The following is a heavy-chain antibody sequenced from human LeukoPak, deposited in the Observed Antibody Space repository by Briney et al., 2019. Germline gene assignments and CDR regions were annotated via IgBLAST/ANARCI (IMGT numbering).Heavy chain of an antibody. J-gene: IGHJ5*02. Sequence: SGGSLRLSCAASGFTFSSYAMSWVRQAPGKGLEWVSTISNSDGKTYYADSVKGRFTISRDNAKNPLYLQMNYLRAEDTAVYYCARGGDYSGWFDPWGRGTLVTVSS. V-gene: IGHV3-23*01. CDR2: ISNSDGKT. CDR3: ARGGDYSGWFDP. CDR1: GFTFSSYA. D-gene: IGHD1-26*01.